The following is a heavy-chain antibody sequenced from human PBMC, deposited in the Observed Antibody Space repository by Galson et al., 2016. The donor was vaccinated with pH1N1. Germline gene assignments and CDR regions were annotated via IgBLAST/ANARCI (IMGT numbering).Heavy chain of an antibody. Sequence: PALVKPTQTLTLTCTFSGISDLRVSWFRQPPGKALEWLARTDWDDEKFYSPSLKTRLTISKDTSRTQVVLIMTNMAPVDTATYYCAHQPSGEGFAPWGQGILVTVSS. CDR3: AHQPSGEGFAP. V-gene: IGHV2-70*04. CDR1: GISDLR. CDR2: TDWDDEK. D-gene: IGHD3-16*01. J-gene: IGHJ5*01.